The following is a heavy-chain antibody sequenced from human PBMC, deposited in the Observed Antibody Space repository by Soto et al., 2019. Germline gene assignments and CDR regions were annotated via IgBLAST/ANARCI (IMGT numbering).Heavy chain of an antibody. J-gene: IGHJ5*02. D-gene: IGHD2-8*02. CDR2: VNPNSGET. V-gene: IGHV1-8*01. Sequence: GASVKVSCNASGHSFNKYDINWVRQAPGQGLEWMGWVNPNSGETGFAQKFQGRITMTRNTSINTVYMELRSLRSDDTAVYYCSDTGGTWGQGTLVTVSS. CDR3: SDTGGT. CDR1: GHSFNKYD.